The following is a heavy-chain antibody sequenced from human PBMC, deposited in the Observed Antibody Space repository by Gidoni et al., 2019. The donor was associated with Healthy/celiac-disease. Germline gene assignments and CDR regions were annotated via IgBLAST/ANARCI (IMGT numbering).Heavy chain of an antibody. CDR2: IYTSGST. Sequence: QVQLQESGPGLVKPSETLSLTCTVAGGPISSYSWSWIRQPAGKGLEWIGRIYTSGSTNYNPSLKSRVTMSVDTSKNQFSLKLSSVTAADTAVYYCASLPYGRAAEVDVWGQGTTVTVSS. CDR1: GGPISSYS. D-gene: IGHD6-13*01. V-gene: IGHV4-4*07. J-gene: IGHJ6*02. CDR3: ASLPYGRAAEVDV.